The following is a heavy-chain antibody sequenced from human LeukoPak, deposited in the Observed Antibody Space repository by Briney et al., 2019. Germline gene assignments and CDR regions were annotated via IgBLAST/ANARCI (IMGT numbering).Heavy chain of an antibody. D-gene: IGHD6-6*01. V-gene: IGHV3-23*01. J-gene: IGHJ4*02. CDR1: GFTFSNYA. CDR3: AKESALYSSSPFDY. CDR2: ISTSGGNT. Sequence: PGGSLRLSCVASGFTFSNYAMSWVRQSPGKGLEWVSAISTSGGNTYYADSVKGRFTISRDNSKNTLYLQMNSLGAEDTAVYYCAKESALYSSSPFDYWGQGTLVTVSS.